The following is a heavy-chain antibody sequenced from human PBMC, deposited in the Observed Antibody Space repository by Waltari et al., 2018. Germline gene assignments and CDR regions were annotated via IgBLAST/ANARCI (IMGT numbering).Heavy chain of an antibody. CDR2: TSYDGSNK. CDR3: ARDLVEVLEWLPSDY. CDR1: GFTFSRYG. V-gene: IGHV3-30*03. D-gene: IGHD3-3*01. J-gene: IGHJ4*02. Sequence: QVQLVESGGGVVQPGRSLRLSCAASGFTFSRYGMSWVRQAPGKGLEWVAITSYDGSNKFYADYVKCRFTISRDNSKNTLYLEMNSLRAEDTAVYYCARDLVEVLEWLPSDYWGQGTLVTVSS.